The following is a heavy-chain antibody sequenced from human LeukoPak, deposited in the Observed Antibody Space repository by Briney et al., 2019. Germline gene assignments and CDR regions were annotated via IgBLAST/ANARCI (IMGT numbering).Heavy chain of an antibody. D-gene: IGHD7-27*01. J-gene: IGHJ5*02. Sequence: GASVKVSCKASGGTFSSYAISWVRQAPGQGLEWMGGIIPIFGTANYAQKFQGGVTITRDTSASTAYMELSSLRSEDTAVYYCARVGISNWFDPWGQGTLVTVSS. V-gene: IGHV1-69*05. CDR1: GGTFSSYA. CDR3: ARVGISNWFDP. CDR2: IIPIFGTA.